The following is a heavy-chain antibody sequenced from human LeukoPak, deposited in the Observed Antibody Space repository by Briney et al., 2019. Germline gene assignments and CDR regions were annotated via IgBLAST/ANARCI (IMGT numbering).Heavy chain of an antibody. V-gene: IGHV3-23*01. J-gene: IGHJ4*02. D-gene: IGHD3-22*01. CDR2: ISGSGGST. Sequence: GGSLRLSCAASGFTFSSYAMSWVRQAPGRGLEWVSAISGSGGSTYYADSVKGRFTISRDNSKNTLYLQMNSLRAEDTAVYYCAKVSTMIVVVLGNFDYWGQGTLVTVSS. CDR1: GFTFSSYA. CDR3: AKVSTMIVVVLGNFDY.